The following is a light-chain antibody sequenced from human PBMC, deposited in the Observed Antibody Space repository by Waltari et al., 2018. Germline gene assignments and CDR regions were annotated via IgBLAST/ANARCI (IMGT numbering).Light chain of an antibody. J-gene: IGKJ1*01. CDR3: QQRSNWPRT. CDR1: QSVTNY. V-gene: IGKV3-11*01. Sequence: IVLTQSPDTLSLSPGERATLSCRASQSVTNYLAWYQQKPGQAPRVLIYSASNTATGVPARFSGSGSGTDVTLTISSLEPEDFAVYCCQQRSNWPRTFGQGTKVEVK. CDR2: SAS.